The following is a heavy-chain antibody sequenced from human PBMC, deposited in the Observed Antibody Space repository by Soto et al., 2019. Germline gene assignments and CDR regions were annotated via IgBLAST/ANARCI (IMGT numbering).Heavy chain of an antibody. CDR1: GYTFTGYY. CDR2: INPNSGGT. Sequence: ASVKVSCKASGYTFTGYYMHWVRQAPGQGLEWMGWINPNSGGTNYAQKFQGWVTMTRDTSISTAYMELRSLRSDDTAVYYCARSFQDTFRVPPFYWGQGTLVTVSS. D-gene: IGHD2-21*01. V-gene: IGHV1-2*04. J-gene: IGHJ4*02. CDR3: ARSFQDTFRVPPFY.